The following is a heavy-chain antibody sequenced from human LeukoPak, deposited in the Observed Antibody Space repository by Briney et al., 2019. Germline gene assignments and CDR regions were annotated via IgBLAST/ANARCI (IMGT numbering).Heavy chain of an antibody. Sequence: GGSLRLSCAASGFTFSSYSMNWVRQAPGKGLEWVSSISSSSSYIYYADSVKGRFTISRDNAKNSLYLQMNSLRAEDTAVYYCARVAITMVRGAVWYFDLWGRGTLVTVSS. J-gene: IGHJ2*01. V-gene: IGHV3-21*01. CDR1: GFTFSSYS. CDR2: ISSSSSYI. D-gene: IGHD3-10*01. CDR3: ARVAITMVRGAVWYFDL.